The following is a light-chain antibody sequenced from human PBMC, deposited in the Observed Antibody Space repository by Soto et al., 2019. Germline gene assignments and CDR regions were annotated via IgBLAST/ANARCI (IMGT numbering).Light chain of an antibody. V-gene: IGLV3-9*01. CDR2: RDT. CDR1: NIGSKN. Sequence: SYELTQPLSLSVALGQTARITCAGNNIGSKNVHWYQQKPCQAPVLVIYRDTNRPSGIPERFSGANPGNTATLTISRAQDGDEADYYCQVWDSSTVIFGGGTKLTVL. CDR3: QVWDSSTVI. J-gene: IGLJ2*01.